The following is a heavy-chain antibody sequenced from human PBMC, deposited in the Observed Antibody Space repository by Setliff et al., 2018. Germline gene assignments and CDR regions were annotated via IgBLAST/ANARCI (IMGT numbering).Heavy chain of an antibody. V-gene: IGHV1-2*02. CDR1: GYTFTGHY. CDR3: ARGTDYHGSGSYWAKDV. J-gene: IGHJ6*03. Sequence: ASVKVSCKASGYTFTGHYIHWVRQAPGQGLVWMGWINPRTGVTNSAQKFQGRVTMTRDTSISTVFMDLSRLKSDDTAVYYCARGTDYHGSGSYWAKDVWGKGTTVTVS. D-gene: IGHD3-10*01. CDR2: INPRTGVT.